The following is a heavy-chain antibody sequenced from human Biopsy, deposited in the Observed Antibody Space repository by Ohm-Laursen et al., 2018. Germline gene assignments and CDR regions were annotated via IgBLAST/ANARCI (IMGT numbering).Heavy chain of an antibody. CDR1: RDSISNYY. Sequence: SETLSLTCPVSRDSISNYYWTWIRQSPGKGLEWIGYIYYTGSTNYKPSLKSRVTISVDMSKNQFSLKLTSVTAADTAVYFCTRKPNSLYYFDHWGQGTLVTVSS. CDR2: IYYTGST. V-gene: IGHV4-59*12. D-gene: IGHD1-14*01. J-gene: IGHJ4*02. CDR3: TRKPNSLYYFDH.